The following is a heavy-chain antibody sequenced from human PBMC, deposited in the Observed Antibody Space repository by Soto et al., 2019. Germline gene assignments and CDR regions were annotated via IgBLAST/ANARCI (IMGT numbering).Heavy chain of an antibody. J-gene: IGHJ4*02. Sequence: EVQLVESGGGLVQPGRSLRLSCAASGFTFDDYAMHWVRQAPEKGLEWVSGISWNSGSIGYADSVKGRFTISRDNAKNSLYLQMNSLSAEDTALYYCAKAPGYCSGGSCSYFDYWGQGTLVTVSS. V-gene: IGHV3-9*01. D-gene: IGHD2-15*01. CDR2: ISWNSGSI. CDR1: GFTFDDYA. CDR3: AKAPGYCSGGSCSYFDY.